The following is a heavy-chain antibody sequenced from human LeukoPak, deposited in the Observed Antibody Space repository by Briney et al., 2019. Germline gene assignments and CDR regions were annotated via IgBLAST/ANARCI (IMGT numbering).Heavy chain of an antibody. CDR2: IIPIFGTA. CDR1: GGTFSSYA. Sequence: ASVKVSCKASGGTFSSYAISWVRQAPGQGLEWMGGIIPIFGTANYAQKFQGRVMITADEYTSTAYMELSSLRSEDTAVYYCASAKSGYPAYYNDYLDVWGKGTMVIVSS. CDR3: ASAKSGYPAYYNDYLDV. V-gene: IGHV1-69*13. J-gene: IGHJ6*04. D-gene: IGHD4-11*01.